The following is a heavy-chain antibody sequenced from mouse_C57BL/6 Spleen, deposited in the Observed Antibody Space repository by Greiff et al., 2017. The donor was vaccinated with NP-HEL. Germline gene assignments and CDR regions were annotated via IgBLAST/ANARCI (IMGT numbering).Heavy chain of an antibody. Sequence: EVQRVESGEGLVKPGGSLKLSCAASGFTFSSYAMSWVRQTPEKRLEWVAYISSGGDYIYYADTVKGRFTISRDNARNTLYLQMSSLKSEDTAMYYCTKGRRYYYAMDYWGQGTSVTVSS. V-gene: IGHV5-9-1*02. CDR3: TKGRRYYYAMDY. J-gene: IGHJ4*01. CDR2: ISSGGDYI. CDR1: GFTFSSYA.